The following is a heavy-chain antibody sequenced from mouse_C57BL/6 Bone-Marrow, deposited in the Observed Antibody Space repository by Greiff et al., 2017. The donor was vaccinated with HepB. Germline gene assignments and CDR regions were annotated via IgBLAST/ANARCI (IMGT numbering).Heavy chain of an antibody. J-gene: IGHJ3*01. CDR3: TLNYAY. CDR2: IDPETGGT. Sequence: LVRPGASVTLSCKASGYTFTDYEMHWVKQTPVHGLEWIGAIDPETGGTAYNQKFKGKAILTADKSSSTAYMELRSLTSEDSAVYYCTLNYAYWGQGTLVTVSA. D-gene: IGHD2-1*01. CDR1: GYTFTDYE. V-gene: IGHV1-15*01.